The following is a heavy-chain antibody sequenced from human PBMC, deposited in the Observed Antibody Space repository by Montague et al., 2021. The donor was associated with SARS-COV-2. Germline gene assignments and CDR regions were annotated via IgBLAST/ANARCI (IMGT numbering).Heavy chain of an antibody. V-gene: IGHV4-4*02. CDR3: ARVFPRWLQFDPYFDY. CDR1: GGSISSSNW. Sequence: SETLSLTCAVSGGSISSSNWWSWVRQPPGKGLEWIGYIYYSGSTKYNPXXKSRVTISVDTSKNQFSLKLSSVTAADTAVYYCARVFPRWLQFDPYFDYWGQGTLVTVSS. CDR2: IYYSGST. J-gene: IGHJ4*02. D-gene: IGHD5-24*01.